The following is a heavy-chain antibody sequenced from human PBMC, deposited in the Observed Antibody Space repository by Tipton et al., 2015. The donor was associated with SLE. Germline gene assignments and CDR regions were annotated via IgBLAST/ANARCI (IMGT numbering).Heavy chain of an antibody. D-gene: IGHD4-23*01. V-gene: IGHV3-30-3*01. Sequence: SLRLSCAASGFTFSSYAMHWVRQAPGKGLEWVAVISYDGSNKYYADSVKGRFTISRDNSKNTLYLQMNSLRAEDTALYYCARGSDYDGFDYWGQGTLVTVSS. CDR2: ISYDGSNK. CDR1: GFTFSSYA. J-gene: IGHJ4*02. CDR3: ARGSDYDGFDY.